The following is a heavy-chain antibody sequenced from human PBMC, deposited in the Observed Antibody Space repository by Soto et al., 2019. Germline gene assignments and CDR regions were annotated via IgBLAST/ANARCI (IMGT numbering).Heavy chain of an antibody. CDR3: AMSDGPYFYYGIDV. V-gene: IGHV1-69*01. CDR1: GGPFSSQA. J-gene: IGHJ6*02. CDR2: IIPLLGST. Sequence: QVQVEQSGAEVKKPGSSLKDSCKTSGGPFSSQAFNWVRQARGHGLEWMGGIIPLLGSTTYAQKFQDRVTFTADESTSTVYMELRSLRSEDTATYFCAMSDGPYFYYGIDVWGRGTTVTVS. D-gene: IGHD2-21*01.